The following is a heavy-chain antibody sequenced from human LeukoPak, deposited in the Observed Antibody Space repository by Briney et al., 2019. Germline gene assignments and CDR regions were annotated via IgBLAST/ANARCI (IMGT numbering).Heavy chain of an antibody. V-gene: IGHV3-48*01. CDR1: GFTFSDYS. D-gene: IGHD5-24*01. Sequence: GGSLRLSCAASGFTFSDYSMNWVRQAPGKGLEWISYIGIDSGNTNYADSVKGRFTISVDKAKNSLYLQMNSLRVEDTAVYYCARDYKYAFDNWGQGTLVTVSS. CDR3: ARDYKYAFDN. J-gene: IGHJ4*02. CDR2: IGIDSGNT.